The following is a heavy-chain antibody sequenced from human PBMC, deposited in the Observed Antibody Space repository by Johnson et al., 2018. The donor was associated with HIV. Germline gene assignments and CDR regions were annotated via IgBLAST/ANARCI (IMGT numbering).Heavy chain of an antibody. D-gene: IGHD3-3*01. CDR1: GFTVSSNY. Sequence: VQLVESGGGLVQPGGSLRLSCAASGFTVSSNYMSWVRQAPGKGLEWVSVIYSGGSTYYADSVKGRFTISRDNSKNTLYLQMNSLRAEDTAVYYCASGGVGLQFLGVTFDIWGQGTMVTVSS. CDR3: ASGGVGLQFLGVTFDI. CDR2: IYSGGST. J-gene: IGHJ3*02. V-gene: IGHV3-66*01.